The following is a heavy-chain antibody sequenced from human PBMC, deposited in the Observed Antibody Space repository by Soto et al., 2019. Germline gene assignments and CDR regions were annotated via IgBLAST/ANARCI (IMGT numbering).Heavy chain of an antibody. V-gene: IGHV3-23*01. Sequence: EVQLLESGGGLVQPGGSLRLSCAASGFTFSSYAMSWVRQAPGKGLEWVSAISGSGGSTYYADSVKCRFTISRDNSKNTLYLQINSLRAEDTAVYYCAKDIDSFMITFGGVIAMGFDYWGKGTLVTVSS. CDR2: ISGSGGST. J-gene: IGHJ4*02. CDR3: AKDIDSFMITFGGVIAMGFDY. CDR1: GFTFSSYA. D-gene: IGHD3-16*02.